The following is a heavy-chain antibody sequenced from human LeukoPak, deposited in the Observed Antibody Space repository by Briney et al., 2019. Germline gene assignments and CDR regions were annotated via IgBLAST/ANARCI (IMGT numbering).Heavy chain of an antibody. CDR2: ISYDGSNK. J-gene: IGHJ4*02. CDR1: GFTFSSYA. Sequence: GGSLRLSCAASGFTFSSYAMHWVRQAPGKGLEWVAVISYDGSNKYYADSVKGRFTISRDNSKNTLYLQMNSLRAEDTAVYYCARAPGYSSSWLDYWGQGTLVTVSS. D-gene: IGHD6-13*01. CDR3: ARAPGYSSSWLDY. V-gene: IGHV3-30-3*01.